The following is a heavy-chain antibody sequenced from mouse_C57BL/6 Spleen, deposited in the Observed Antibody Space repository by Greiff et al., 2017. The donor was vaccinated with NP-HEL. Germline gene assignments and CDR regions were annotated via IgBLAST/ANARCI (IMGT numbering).Heavy chain of an antibody. CDR1: GYSFTDYN. J-gene: IGHJ3*01. CDR2: LNPTSGTT. V-gene: IGHV1-39*01. Sequence: VQLQQSGPELVKPGASVTISCKASGYSFTDYNMNWVKQSNGKSLEWIGVLNPTSGTTSYNQKFKGKATLTVDQSSSTAYMQLNSLTSEDSAVYYCARGQLRLGAWFAYWGQGTLVTVSA. CDR3: ARGQLRLGAWFAY. D-gene: IGHD3-2*02.